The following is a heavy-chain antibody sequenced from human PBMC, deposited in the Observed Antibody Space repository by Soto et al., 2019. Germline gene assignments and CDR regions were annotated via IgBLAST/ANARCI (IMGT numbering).Heavy chain of an antibody. V-gene: IGHV1-2*02. CDR3: ARVLAVGDRYYYYGRDV. CDR2: INPNSGGT. D-gene: IGHD6-19*01. Sequence: ASVKVSCKASGYTFTGYYMHWVRQAPGQGLEWMGWINPNSGGTNYAQKFQGRVTMARDTSISTAYMELSRLRSDDTAVYYCARVLAVGDRYYYYGRDVCGRLTTVTVCS. J-gene: IGHJ6*01. CDR1: GYTFTGYY.